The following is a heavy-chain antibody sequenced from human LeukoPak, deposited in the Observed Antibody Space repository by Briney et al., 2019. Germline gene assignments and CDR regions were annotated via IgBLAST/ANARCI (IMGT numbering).Heavy chain of an antibody. CDR3: ATSNDAKIAPFDH. CDR1: GVSMSAYQ. J-gene: IGHJ4*02. Sequence: SETLSLTCTVSGVSMSAYQWSWVRQSPEKGLEWIGCIDTKGETSYNPSLKSRVTTSVDTSKSQFSLRLTSVTAADTAVYYCATSNDAKIAPFDHWGQGAPVTVSS. D-gene: IGHD2-21*01. V-gene: IGHV4-4*09. CDR2: IDTKGET.